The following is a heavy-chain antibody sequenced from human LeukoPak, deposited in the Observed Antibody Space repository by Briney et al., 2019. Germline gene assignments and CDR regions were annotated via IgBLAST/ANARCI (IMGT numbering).Heavy chain of an antibody. V-gene: IGHV1-18*01. D-gene: IGHD2-8*01. CDR1: GYTFTSYG. CDR2: ISAYNGNT. CDR3: ARADCTNGVCYAFDY. Sequence: ASVKVSCKASGYTFTSYGISWVRHAPGQGLEWMGWISAYNGNTNYAQKLQGRVTMTTDTSTSTAYMELRSLRSDDTAVYYCARADCTNGVCYAFDYWGQGTLVTVSS. J-gene: IGHJ4*02.